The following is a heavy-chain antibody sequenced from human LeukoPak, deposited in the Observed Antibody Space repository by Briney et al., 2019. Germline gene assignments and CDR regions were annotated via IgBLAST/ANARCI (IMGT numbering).Heavy chain of an antibody. CDR1: GGSISSYY. J-gene: IGHJ6*03. CDR2: IYYSGST. CDR3: ASVRRGFGESSKYYSYYYMDV. V-gene: IGHV4-59*08. D-gene: IGHD3-10*01. Sequence: SETLSLTCTVSGGSISSYYWSWIRQPPGKGLEWIGYIYYSGSTNYNPSLKSRVTISVDTSKNQFSLKLSAVTAADTAVYYCASVRRGFGESSKYYSYYYMDVWGNGTTVTISS.